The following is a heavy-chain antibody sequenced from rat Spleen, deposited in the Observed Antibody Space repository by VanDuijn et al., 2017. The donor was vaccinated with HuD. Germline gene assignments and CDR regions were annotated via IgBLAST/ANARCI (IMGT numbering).Heavy chain of an antibody. J-gene: IGHJ3*01. CDR1: GFSLTSNG. Sequence: QVQLKESGPGLVQPSQTLSLTCTVSGFSLTSNGVSWVRQPPGKVLEWIAAISTGGNTYYNSVLKSRLSISRDTSKSQVFLKMNSLQTADTAIYFCARSYGGYTQHWFAFWGQGTLVTVSS. V-gene: IGHV2S12*01. CDR3: ARSYGGYTQHWFAF. D-gene: IGHD1-11*01. CDR2: ISTGGNT.